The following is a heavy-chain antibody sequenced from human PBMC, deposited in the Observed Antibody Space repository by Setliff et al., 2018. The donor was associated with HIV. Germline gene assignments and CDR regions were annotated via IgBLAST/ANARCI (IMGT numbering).Heavy chain of an antibody. D-gene: IGHD3-3*02. Sequence: SETLSLTCAVSGASINTINHLWDWIRQPPGKGLEWIGSVYFTGDAYYNPSLKSRVTLSVDTSRNLFSLELRSVTAADTAVYYCVRHISPVDAFDVWGQGTMVTVSS. CDR1: GASINTINHL. V-gene: IGHV4-39*01. CDR2: VYFTGDA. J-gene: IGHJ3*01. CDR3: VRHISPVDAFDV.